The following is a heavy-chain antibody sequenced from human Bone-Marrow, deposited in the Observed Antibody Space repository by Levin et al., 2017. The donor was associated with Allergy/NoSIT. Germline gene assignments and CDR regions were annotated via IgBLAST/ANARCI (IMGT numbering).Heavy chain of an antibody. CDR1: GFTFSSYA. CDR2: ISYDGSNK. D-gene: IGHD1-7*01. Sequence: GGSLRLSCAASGFTFSSYAMHWVRQAPGKGLEWVAVISYDGSNKYYADSVKGRFTISRDNSKNTLYLQMNSLRAEDTAVYYCARVRELELHPNYYGMDVWGQGTTVTVSS. V-gene: IGHV3-30*04. J-gene: IGHJ6*02. CDR3: ARVRELELHPNYYGMDV.